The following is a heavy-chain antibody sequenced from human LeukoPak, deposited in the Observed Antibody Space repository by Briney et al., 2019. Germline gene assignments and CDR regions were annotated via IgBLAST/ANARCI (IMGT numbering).Heavy chain of an antibody. D-gene: IGHD3-10*02. CDR1: GFTFSSYW. J-gene: IGHJ6*04. V-gene: IGHV3-21*01. CDR3: AELGITMIGGV. Sequence: GGSLRLSCAASGFTFSSYWMNWVRQAPGKGLEWVSSISTSSSYIHYADSVKGRFTISRDNARNSLYLQMNSLRAEDTAVYYCAELGITMIGGVWGKGTTVTISS. CDR2: ISTSSSYI.